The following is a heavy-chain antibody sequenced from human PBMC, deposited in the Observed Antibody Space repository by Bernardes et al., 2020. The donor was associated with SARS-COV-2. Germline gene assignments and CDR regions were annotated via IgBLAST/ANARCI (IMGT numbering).Heavy chain of an antibody. CDR3: ASAESADCGGDCWFDY. CDR2: INLNSGGT. CDR1: GYTFTGYY. J-gene: IGHJ4*02. D-gene: IGHD2-21*01. Sequence: ASVKVSCKASGYTFTGYYMHWVRQAPGQGLEWMGWINLNSGGTNYAQKFQGWVTMTRDTSISTAYMELGRLTSDDTAVYYCASAESADCGGDCWFDYWSQRTLVLVSS. V-gene: IGHV1-2*04.